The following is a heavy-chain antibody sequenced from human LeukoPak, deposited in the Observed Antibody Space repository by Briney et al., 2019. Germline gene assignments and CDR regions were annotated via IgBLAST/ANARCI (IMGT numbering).Heavy chain of an antibody. Sequence: ASVKVSCKASGYTFTSYYMHWVRQAPGQGLEWMGIINPSGGSTSYAQKFQGRVTMTRDTSTSTVYMELSSLRSEDTAVYYCATALWFGINRNWFDPWGQGTLVTVSS. D-gene: IGHD3-10*01. CDR1: GYTFTSYY. J-gene: IGHJ5*02. CDR3: ATALWFGINRNWFDP. V-gene: IGHV1-46*01. CDR2: INPSGGST.